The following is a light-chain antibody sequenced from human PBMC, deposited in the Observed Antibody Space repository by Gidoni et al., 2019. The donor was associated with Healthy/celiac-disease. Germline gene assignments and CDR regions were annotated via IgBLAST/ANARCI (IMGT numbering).Light chain of an antibody. CDR1: ALPKQY. Sequence: SSELPQPPSVSVSPGQTARITCSGDALPKQYAYWYHQKPGQAPVLVIYKDSERPSGIPERFSGSSAGKTVTLTISGVQAEDEADYFCQSPDSSGTYVIFGGGTKLTV. J-gene: IGLJ2*01. V-gene: IGLV3-25*03. CDR3: QSPDSSGTYVI. CDR2: KDS.